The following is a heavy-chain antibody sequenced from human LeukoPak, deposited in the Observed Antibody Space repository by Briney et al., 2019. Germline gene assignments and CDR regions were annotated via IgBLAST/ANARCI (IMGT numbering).Heavy chain of an antibody. CDR3: ARDPLYYYGQQDV. CDR1: GGSLSSSSYY. V-gene: IGHV4-39*02. J-gene: IGHJ4*02. D-gene: IGHD3-10*01. Sequence: PSETLSLTCTVSGGSLSSSSYYWGWLRQPPGKGLEWLGSIYYSGSTYYNPSLKSRVTISVDTSKNQFSLNLNSVTAADTAVYYCARDPLYYYGQQDVWGQGTLVTVSS. CDR2: IYYSGST.